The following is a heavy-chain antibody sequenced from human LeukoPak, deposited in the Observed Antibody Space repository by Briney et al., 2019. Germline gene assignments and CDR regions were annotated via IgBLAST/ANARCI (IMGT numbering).Heavy chain of an antibody. CDR2: IYYSGST. Sequence: SHTLSLTCTVSGGSISSGGYYWSWIRHHPGKGLEWIGYIYYSGSTYYNPSLKSRVTISVDTSKNQFSLKLSSVTAADTAVYYCARLRDYGYWYFDLWGRGTLVTVSS. CDR1: GGSISSGGYY. D-gene: IGHD4-17*01. J-gene: IGHJ2*01. CDR3: ARLRDYGYWYFDL. V-gene: IGHV4-31*03.